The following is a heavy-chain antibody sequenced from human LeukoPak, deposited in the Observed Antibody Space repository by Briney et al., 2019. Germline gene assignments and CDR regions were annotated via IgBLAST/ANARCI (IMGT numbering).Heavy chain of an antibody. V-gene: IGHV3-23*01. CDR3: ASVRGTYQFDAFDI. CDR2: ISDSGGST. D-gene: IGHD1-26*01. J-gene: IGHJ3*02. Sequence: PGGSLRLSCAASGFTFSNYAMSWVRQAPGKGLEWVSSISDSGGSTFYADSVKGRFTISRDNSKNTLYLQMNSLWAEDTAVYYCASVRGTYQFDAFDIWGQGTMVTVSS. CDR1: GFTFSNYA.